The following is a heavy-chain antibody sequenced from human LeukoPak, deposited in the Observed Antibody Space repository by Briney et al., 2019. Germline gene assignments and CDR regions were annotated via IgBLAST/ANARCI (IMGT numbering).Heavy chain of an antibody. CDR1: GFTFSSYA. J-gene: IGHJ5*02. CDR3: ARGHDYGDGPGS. Sequence: GGSLRLSCAASGFTFSSYAMSWVRQAPGKGLEWVSAISGSGGSTYYADSVKGRFTISRDNSKNTLYLQMNSLRAEDTAVYYCARGHDYGDGPGSWGQGTLVTVSS. CDR2: ISGSGGST. D-gene: IGHD4-17*01. V-gene: IGHV3-23*01.